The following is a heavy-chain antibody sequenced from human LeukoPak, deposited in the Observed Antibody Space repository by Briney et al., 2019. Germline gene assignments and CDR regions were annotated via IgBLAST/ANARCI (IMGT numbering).Heavy chain of an antibody. Sequence: ASVKVSCKASGYTFTGYYMHWVRQAPGQGLEWMGWINPNRGATSYAQKVQGRVSMTTDASTTTAYMELRSLRADDTAVYYCARDRLGVQKYTTSWPRRGLDYWGQGTLVAAAS. J-gene: IGHJ4*02. D-gene: IGHD6-13*01. CDR2: INPNRGAT. CDR3: ARDRLGVQKYTTSWPRRGLDY. V-gene: IGHV1-2*02. CDR1: GYTFTGYY.